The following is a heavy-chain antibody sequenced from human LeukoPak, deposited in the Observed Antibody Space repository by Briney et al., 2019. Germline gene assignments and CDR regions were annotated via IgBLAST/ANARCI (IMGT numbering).Heavy chain of an antibody. CDR3: ARALTIFGAARYFDY. J-gene: IGHJ4*02. CDR2: ISYDGSNK. V-gene: IGHV3-30*01. CDR1: GFTFSSYA. D-gene: IGHD3-3*01. Sequence: PGRSLRLSCAASGFTFSSYAMHWVRQAPGKGLEWVAVISYDGSNKYYADSVKGRFTISRDNSKNTLYLQMNSLRAEDTAVYYCARALTIFGAARYFDYWGQGTLVTVSS.